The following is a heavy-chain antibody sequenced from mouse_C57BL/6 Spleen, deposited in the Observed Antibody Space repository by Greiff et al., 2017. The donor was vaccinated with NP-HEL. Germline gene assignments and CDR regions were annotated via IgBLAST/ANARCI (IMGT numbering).Heavy chain of an antibody. CDR1: GYAFTNYL. J-gene: IGHJ2*01. CDR3: ARRYDGEGFDY. D-gene: IGHD2-14*01. Sequence: QVQLQQSGAELVRPGTSVKVSCKASGYAFTNYLIEWVKQRPGQGLEWIGVINPGSGGTNYNEKFKGKATLTADKSSSTAYMQLSSLTSEDSAVYFCARRYDGEGFDYWGQGTTLTVSS. V-gene: IGHV1-54*01. CDR2: INPGSGGT.